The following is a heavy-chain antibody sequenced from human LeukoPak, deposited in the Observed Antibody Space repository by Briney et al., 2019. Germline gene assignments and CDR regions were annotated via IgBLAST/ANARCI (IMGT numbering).Heavy chain of an antibody. V-gene: IGHV4-39*07. D-gene: IGHD3-22*01. CDR2: IYSSGSA. CDR1: GGSVNSGAYY. CDR3: ARKPIVNSAWYYSDY. Sequence: PSETLSLTCTVSGGSVNSGAYYWSWIRQPPGKGLEWIGNIYSSGSAYYNPSLKSRVTMSVDTSKNQFSLELSSVTAADTAVYYCARKPIVNSAWYYSDYWGQGTLVTVSS. J-gene: IGHJ4*02.